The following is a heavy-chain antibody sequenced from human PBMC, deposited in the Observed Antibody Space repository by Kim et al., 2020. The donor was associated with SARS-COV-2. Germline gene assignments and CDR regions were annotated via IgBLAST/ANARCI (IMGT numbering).Heavy chain of an antibody. Sequence: GGSLRLSCAASGFTFSSYSMIWVRQAPGKGLEWVSYISSGGSYKNHADLVKGRFTISRDNAKNLLFLQMNSLRAEDTAAYFCARDQDGVDYWGQGTLVTVSS. D-gene: IGHD3-3*01. J-gene: IGHJ4*02. CDR1: GFTFSSYS. V-gene: IGHV3-21*06. CDR3: ARDQDGVDY. CDR2: ISSGGSYK.